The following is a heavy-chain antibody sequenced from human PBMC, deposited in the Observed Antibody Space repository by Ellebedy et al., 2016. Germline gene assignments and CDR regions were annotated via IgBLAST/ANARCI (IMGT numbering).Heavy chain of an antibody. J-gene: IGHJ5*01. CDR3: ARSGTGFDF. V-gene: IGHV3-66*01. CDR1: GASISRYY. CDR2: LYSVGDT. Sequence: ETLSLTCTVSGASISRYYWSWIRQPPGKGPEWVSSLYSVGDTFYADSVKGRFTISRDNSKNTLYLQMNSLTAEDTAVYFCARSGTGFDFWGQGTLVTVSS.